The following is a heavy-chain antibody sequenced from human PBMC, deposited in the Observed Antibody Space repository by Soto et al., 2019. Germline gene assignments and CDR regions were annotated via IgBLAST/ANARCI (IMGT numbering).Heavy chain of an antibody. Sequence: SETLSPTCAVSGYSISSGNYWAWIRQPPGRGLEWIGSLYHIGSTHYNTSLKSRVTISVDTSKNHFSLELSSVTAADTAIYYCRSSTSCYDESCVDVWGQGTMVTVSS. J-gene: IGHJ6*02. CDR3: RSSTSCYDESCVDV. CDR1: GYSISSGNY. CDR2: LYHIGST. D-gene: IGHD2-2*01. V-gene: IGHV4-38-2*01.